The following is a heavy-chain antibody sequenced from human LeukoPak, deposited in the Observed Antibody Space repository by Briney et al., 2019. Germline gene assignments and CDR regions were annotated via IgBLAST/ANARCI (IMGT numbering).Heavy chain of an antibody. CDR1: GGSFSGYY. V-gene: IGHV4-34*01. CDR3: ARRGYSYGYVGSNWFDP. J-gene: IGHJ5*02. D-gene: IGHD5-18*01. Sequence: PSETLSLTCAVYGGSFSGYYWSWIRQPPGKGREWIGEVNHSGSANYNPSLKSRVTISVDTSKHQFSLKLSSVTAADTAVYYCARRGYSYGYVGSNWFDPWGQGTLVTVSS. CDR2: VNHSGSA.